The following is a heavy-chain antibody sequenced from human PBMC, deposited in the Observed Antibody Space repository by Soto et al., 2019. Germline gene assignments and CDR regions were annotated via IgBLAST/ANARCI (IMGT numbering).Heavy chain of an antibody. CDR3: ARLRISATIPTFDL. D-gene: IGHD5-12*01. CDR2: IIHSGST. Sequence: AETLSLTCAVYGGAFSGYYWSWIRQPPGKGLEWIGEIIHSGSTNYNPSVKSRVIISVDTSNNQFSLKLSTVTAEDTAVYYCARLRISATIPTFDLWGQGTVVTVSS. V-gene: IGHV4-34*12. CDR1: GGAFSGYY. J-gene: IGHJ5*02.